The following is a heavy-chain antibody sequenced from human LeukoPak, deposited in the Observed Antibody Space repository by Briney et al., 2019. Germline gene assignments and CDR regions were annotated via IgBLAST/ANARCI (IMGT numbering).Heavy chain of an antibody. CDR2: FDPEDGET. Sequence: GASVKVSCKXSGYTLTELSMHWVRQAPGKGLEWMGGFDPEDGETIYAQKFQGGVTMTEDTSTDTAYMELSSLRSEDTAVYYCATDLFRLGYCSSTSCYGGYWGQGTLVTVSS. CDR1: GYTLTELS. D-gene: IGHD2-2*01. CDR3: ATDLFRLGYCSSTSCYGGY. V-gene: IGHV1-24*01. J-gene: IGHJ4*02.